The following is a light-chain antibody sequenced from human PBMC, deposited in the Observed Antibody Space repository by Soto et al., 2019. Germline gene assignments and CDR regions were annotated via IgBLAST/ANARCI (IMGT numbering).Light chain of an antibody. Sequence: QSALTQPPSASGSPGQSVTISCTGTSSDVGGSNYVSWYQQHSGKAPNLMIYEISKRPSGVPDRFSGSKSGNSASLTVSGLQAEDEADYYCSSCAGSQNFVVFGGGTKLTVL. CDR1: SSDVGGSNY. CDR2: EIS. J-gene: IGLJ2*01. CDR3: SSCAGSQNFVV. V-gene: IGLV2-8*01.